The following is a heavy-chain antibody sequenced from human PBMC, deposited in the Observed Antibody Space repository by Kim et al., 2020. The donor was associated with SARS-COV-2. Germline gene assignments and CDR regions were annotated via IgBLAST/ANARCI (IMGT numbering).Heavy chain of an antibody. CDR1: GFTFSSYA. CDR2: ISYDGSNK. CDR3: ARGSSSWTY. V-gene: IGHV3-30*04. D-gene: IGHD6-13*01. J-gene: IGHJ4*02. Sequence: GGSLRLSCAASGFTFSSYAMHWVRQAPGKGLEWVAVISYDGSNKYYADSVKGRFTISRDNSKNTLYLQMNSLRAEDTAVYYCARGSSSWTYWGQGTLVTV.